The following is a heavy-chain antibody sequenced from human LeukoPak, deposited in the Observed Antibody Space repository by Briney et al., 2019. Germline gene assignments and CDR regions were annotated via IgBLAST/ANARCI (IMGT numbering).Heavy chain of an antibody. CDR2: ISWNSGSI. CDR1: GFTSDDYA. Sequence: GRSLRLSCAASGFTSDDYAMHWVRQAPGKGLEWVSGISWNSGSIGYADSVEGRFTISRDNAKNSLYLQMNSLRAEDTALYYCAKDMRGHQLLPKNWGQGTLVTVSS. CDR3: AKDMRGHQLLPKN. D-gene: IGHD2-15*01. J-gene: IGHJ4*02. V-gene: IGHV3-9*02.